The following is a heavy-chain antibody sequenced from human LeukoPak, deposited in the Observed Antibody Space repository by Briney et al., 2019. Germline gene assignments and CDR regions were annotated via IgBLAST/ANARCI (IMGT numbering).Heavy chain of an antibody. Sequence: GGSLRLSCAASGFTFSNYGMTCVRQAPGKGLEWVSAISGSAGSTYYAASVKGRFTISRDNSKNTLYLQMESLRVEDKAVYYCAKERDTAMVTIDYWGQGTLVTVSS. CDR1: GFTFSNYG. V-gene: IGHV3-23*01. D-gene: IGHD5-18*01. CDR2: ISGSAGST. J-gene: IGHJ4*02. CDR3: AKERDTAMVTIDY.